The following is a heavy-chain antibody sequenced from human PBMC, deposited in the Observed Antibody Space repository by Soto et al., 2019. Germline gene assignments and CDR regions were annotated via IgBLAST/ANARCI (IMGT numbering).Heavy chain of an antibody. V-gene: IGHV4-59*01. J-gene: IGHJ4*02. CDR1: GGSISSYY. Sequence: PSETLSLTCTVSGGSISSYYWSWIRQPPGKGLEWIGYIYYSGSTNYNPSFKSRVTISVDTSKDQFSLKLSSVTAADTAVYYCARPRVEMASDYWGPGTLLTVSS. CDR3: ARPRVEMASDY. CDR2: IYYSGST.